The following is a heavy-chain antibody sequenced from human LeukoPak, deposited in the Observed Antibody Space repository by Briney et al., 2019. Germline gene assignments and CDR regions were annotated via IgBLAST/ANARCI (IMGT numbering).Heavy chain of an antibody. Sequence: ASVKVSCKASGGTFSSYAISWVRQAPGQGLEWMGGIIPIFGTANYAQKFQGRVTITADESTSTAYMELSSLRSEDTAVYYCARDGKQQLVFHGMDVWGQGTTVTVSS. D-gene: IGHD6-13*01. CDR3: ARDGKQQLVFHGMDV. CDR2: IIPIFGTA. J-gene: IGHJ6*02. CDR1: GGTFSSYA. V-gene: IGHV1-69*13.